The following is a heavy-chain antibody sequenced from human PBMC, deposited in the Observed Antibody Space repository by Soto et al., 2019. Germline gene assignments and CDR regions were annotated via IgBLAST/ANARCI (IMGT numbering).Heavy chain of an antibody. CDR1: GGSISSSSYY. Sequence: QLQLQESGPGLVKPSETLSLTCTVSGGSISSSSYYWGWIRQPPGKGLEWIGSIYYSGSTYYNPSLKSRVTISVDTSKNQFSLKLSSVTAADTAVYYCAATYYDFWSGYYMYYHYGMDVWGQGTTVTVSS. V-gene: IGHV4-39*01. D-gene: IGHD3-3*01. J-gene: IGHJ6*02. CDR2: IYYSGST. CDR3: AATYYDFWSGYYMYYHYGMDV.